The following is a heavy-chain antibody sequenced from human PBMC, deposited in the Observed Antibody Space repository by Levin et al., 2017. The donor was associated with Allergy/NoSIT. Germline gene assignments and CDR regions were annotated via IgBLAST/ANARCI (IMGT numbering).Heavy chain of an antibody. D-gene: IGHD2-2*01. V-gene: IGHV3-53*01. CDR3: TKGHYSGVYQ. J-gene: IGHJ4*02. CDR2: IYDDGST. Sequence: GESLKISCAASGFSVSTHYMTWVRQGPGKGLECVSVIYDDGSTYYADSVRGRFTISRDNSTNTLSLQMNSLRDDDTAVYYCTKGHYSGVYQWGQGTLVTVSS. CDR1: GFSVSTHY.